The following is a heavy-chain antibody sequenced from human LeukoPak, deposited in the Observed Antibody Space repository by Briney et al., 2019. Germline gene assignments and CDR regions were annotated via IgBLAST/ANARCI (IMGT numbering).Heavy chain of an antibody. CDR1: GYSFTSYW. D-gene: IGHD1-7*01. V-gene: IGHV5-51*01. CDR3: ATRGNLIWMNWFDP. J-gene: IGHJ5*02. CDR2: IYPADSDT. Sequence: GESLKISCKGSGYSFTSYWIAWVRQMPGKGLEWMGIIYPADSDTRYSPSFQGQVTISVYKSISTAYLQWSSLKASDTAMYYCATRGNLIWMNWFDPWGQGTLVTVSA.